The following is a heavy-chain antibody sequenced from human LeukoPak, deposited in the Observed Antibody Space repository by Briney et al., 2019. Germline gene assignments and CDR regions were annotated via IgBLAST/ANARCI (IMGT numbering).Heavy chain of an antibody. J-gene: IGHJ6*04. CDR3: ARDKGYCSRTSCYRTGYYYYGMDV. CDR2: ISYDGSNK. D-gene: IGHD2-2*01. CDR1: GFTFSSYA. V-gene: IGHV3-30*04. Sequence: PGRSLRLSCAASGFTFSSYAMHWVRQAPGKGLEWGAVISYDGSNKYYADSVKGRFTISRDNSKRTLYRQMNRLRAEATAVYYCARDKGYCSRTSCYRTGYYYYGMDVWGKGTTVTVSS.